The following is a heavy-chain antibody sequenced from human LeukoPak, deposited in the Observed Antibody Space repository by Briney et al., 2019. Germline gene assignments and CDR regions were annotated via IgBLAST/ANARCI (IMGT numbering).Heavy chain of an antibody. V-gene: IGHV3-23*01. J-gene: IGHJ6*02. CDR3: AKAHSGYELYSYGMDV. Sequence: GGSLRLSCAASGFTFSSYAMSWARQAPGKGLEWVSAISGGAGTTYYADSVKGRFTISRDSYKNALYLQMNSLRAEDTAVYSCAKAHSGYELYSYGMDVWGQGTTVTVSS. CDR2: ISGGAGTT. D-gene: IGHD5-12*01. CDR1: GFTFSSYA.